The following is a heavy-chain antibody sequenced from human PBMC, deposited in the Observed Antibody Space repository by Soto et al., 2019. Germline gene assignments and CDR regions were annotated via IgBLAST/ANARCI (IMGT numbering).Heavy chain of an antibody. J-gene: IGHJ4*02. CDR1: GDSVSSNSAA. D-gene: IGHD6-6*01. CDR3: ARDLFGYSSSSAEVAVAGYFDY. V-gene: IGHV6-1*01. CDR2: TYYRSKWYN. Sequence: SQTLSLTCAISGDSVSSNSAAWNWIRQSPSRGLEWLGRTYYRSKWYNDYAVSVKSRITINPDTSKNQFSLQLNSVTPEDTAVYYCARDLFGYSSSSAEVAVAGYFDYWGQGTLVTVSS.